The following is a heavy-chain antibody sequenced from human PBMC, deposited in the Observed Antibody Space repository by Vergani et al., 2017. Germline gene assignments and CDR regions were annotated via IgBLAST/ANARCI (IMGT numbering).Heavy chain of an antibody. CDR3: AGPQGTSAYYYGWFDY. Sequence: EVQLLEPGGGLVQPGGSLRLSCAASGFTFSTYAMTWVRQAPGKGLEWVSTISSDGGSTYYADSVKGRFTISRDNSKNTLSLQMNSLTAEDTAIYYCAGPQGTSAYYYGWFDYWGQGILVTVSS. D-gene: IGHD3-22*01. CDR2: ISSDGGST. J-gene: IGHJ4*02. V-gene: IGHV3-23*01. CDR1: GFTFSTYA.